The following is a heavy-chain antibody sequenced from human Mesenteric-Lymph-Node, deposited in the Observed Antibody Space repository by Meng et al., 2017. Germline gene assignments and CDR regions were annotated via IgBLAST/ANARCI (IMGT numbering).Heavy chain of an antibody. D-gene: IGHD6-13*01. CDR2: MYHSGST. CDR3: ARSEDSWSGDFDY. CDR1: GGSVSRSNW. V-gene: IGHV4-4*03. Sequence: QVHTRQWGLVWVELPGTVPLTSSVPGGSVSRSNWWSWVRTAPGKGLEWIGEMYHSGSTNYNPSLKSRVTISVDKSKNQFSLKLSSVTAADTAVYYCARSEDSWSGDFDYWGQGTLVTVSS. J-gene: IGHJ4*02.